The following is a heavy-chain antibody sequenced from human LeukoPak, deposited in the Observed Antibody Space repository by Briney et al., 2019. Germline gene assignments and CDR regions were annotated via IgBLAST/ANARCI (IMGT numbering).Heavy chain of an antibody. J-gene: IGHJ4*02. CDR3: ARGPSGYHNT. D-gene: IGHD5-12*01. V-gene: IGHV3-64*01. CDR1: GFTFSKYA. Sequence: GGSLRLSCAASGFTFSKYALHWVRRAPGKGLEYVSAISANGGSTYYANFVKGRFTISRDNSKNTLYLQMNSLRAEDTAVYYCARGPSGYHNTGGQGTLVTVSS. CDR2: ISANGGST.